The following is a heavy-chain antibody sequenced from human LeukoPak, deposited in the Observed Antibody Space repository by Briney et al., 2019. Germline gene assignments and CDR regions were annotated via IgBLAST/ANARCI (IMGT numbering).Heavy chain of an antibody. V-gene: IGHV3-53*05. Sequence: GGSLRLSCAASGFTVSSNYMSWVRQAPGKGLEWVSVIYSGGSTYYADSVKGRFTISRDNSKSTLYLQMNSLRAEDTAVYYCAREVIPGIAAAGTNGMDVWGQGTTVTVSS. J-gene: IGHJ6*02. CDR2: IYSGGST. D-gene: IGHD6-13*01. CDR1: GFTVSSNY. CDR3: AREVIPGIAAAGTNGMDV.